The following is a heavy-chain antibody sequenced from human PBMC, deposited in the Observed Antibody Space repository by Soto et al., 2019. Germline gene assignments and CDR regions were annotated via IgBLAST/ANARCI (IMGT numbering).Heavy chain of an antibody. D-gene: IGHD4-4*01. CDR3: ARRDDNNFLFLHMDV. CDR2: INSDGRST. Sequence: GGSLRLSCAASGFTFSRFWMHWVRQAPGKGLAWVSRINSDGRSTTYADSVKGRFTISRDNAKNTLYLQMNSLRAEDTAVYYCARRDDNNFLFLHMDVWGKGTTVTVSS. CDR1: GFTFSRFW. J-gene: IGHJ6*03. V-gene: IGHV3-74*01.